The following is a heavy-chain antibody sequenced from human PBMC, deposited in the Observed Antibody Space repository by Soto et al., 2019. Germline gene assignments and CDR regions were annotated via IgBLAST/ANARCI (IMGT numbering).Heavy chain of an antibody. CDR2: IYSFFST. Sequence: PGGSLRLSCAASGFTVSSNYMIWVRQAPVNGLEFVSVIYSFFSTYYSDSVKGRFTISIYNSKNTLYLEMNSLIADDTAVYYCANPPNGDYDYWGQGTLVTVSS. J-gene: IGHJ4*02. V-gene: IGHV3-66*01. CDR3: ANPPNGDYDY. D-gene: IGHD4-17*01. CDR1: GFTVSSNY.